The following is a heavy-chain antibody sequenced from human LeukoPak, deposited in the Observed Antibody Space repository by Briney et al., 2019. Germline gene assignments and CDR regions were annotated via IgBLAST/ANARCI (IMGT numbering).Heavy chain of an antibody. CDR1: GYTFTSYG. Sequence: ASVTVSCKASGYTFTSYGISWVRQAPGQGLEWMGWISGYNGNTNYEQKVQGRVTMTTDTSTNTAYMELRSLRSDDTAVYYCARDLGSNFYYALDYWGQGTLVTVSS. CDR2: ISGYNGNT. J-gene: IGHJ4*02. V-gene: IGHV1-18*01. CDR3: ARDLGSNFYYALDY. D-gene: IGHD3-22*01.